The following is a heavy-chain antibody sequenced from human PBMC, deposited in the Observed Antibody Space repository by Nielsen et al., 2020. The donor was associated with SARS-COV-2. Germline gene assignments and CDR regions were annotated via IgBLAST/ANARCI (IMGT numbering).Heavy chain of an antibody. J-gene: IGHJ4*02. CDR2: VSGDVAHTT. V-gene: IGHV3-23*01. D-gene: IGHD5-12*01. CDR3: ARDGRIGYGVYLDY. CDR1: GFTFSAYA. Sequence: GESLKISCAASGFTFSAYAMIWVRQGAGKGLEWVSAVSGDVAHTTYYADSVKGRFTISRDNSKNTLYLQMNGLRAEDTAIYYCARDGRIGYGVYLDYWGQGTLVTVSS.